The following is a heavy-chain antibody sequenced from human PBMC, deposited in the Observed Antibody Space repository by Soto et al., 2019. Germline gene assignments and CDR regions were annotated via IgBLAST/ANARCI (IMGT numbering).Heavy chain of an antibody. V-gene: IGHV3-23*01. Sequence: EVRLLESGGGLIQPGGSLRLSCAASGFTFSSYVMSWVRQAPGPGLEWVSGISGRGTNTYYADSVKGRFTISRDNSKNTLYLQMTSLRAEDTAEYYCAKDNSPYSGYNSFDYWGEGTLVTVSS. CDR1: GFTFSSYV. D-gene: IGHD5-12*01. CDR3: AKDNSPYSGYNSFDY. CDR2: ISGRGTNT. J-gene: IGHJ4*02.